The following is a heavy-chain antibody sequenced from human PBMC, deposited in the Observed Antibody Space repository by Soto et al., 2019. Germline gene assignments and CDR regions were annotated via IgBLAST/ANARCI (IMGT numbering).Heavy chain of an antibody. V-gene: IGHV3-23*01. CDR1: GFRFSSYA. CDR2: LSDGGGAT. Sequence: GGSLRLSCAASGFRFSSYAMTWVRQAPGKGLEWVSALSDGGGATYYADSVKGRFTVSRDNSRNTLYLQMNSLRAEDTAVYYCARDPGQYCDFWSGVPAQDGMDVWGQGTTVTVSS. CDR3: ARDPGQYCDFWSGVPAQDGMDV. J-gene: IGHJ6*02. D-gene: IGHD3-3*01.